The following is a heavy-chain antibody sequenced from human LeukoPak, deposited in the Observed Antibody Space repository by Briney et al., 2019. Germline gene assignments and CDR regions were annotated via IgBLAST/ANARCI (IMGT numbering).Heavy chain of an antibody. J-gene: IGHJ4*02. Sequence: GASVKVSCKASGGTLSSYAISWVRQAPGQGLEWMGGIIPIFGTANYAQKSQGRVTITADESTSTAYMELSSLRSEDTAVYYCARAPPMAAAGTYFDYWGQGTLVTVSS. CDR2: IIPIFGTA. CDR1: GGTLSSYA. D-gene: IGHD6-13*01. V-gene: IGHV1-69*13. CDR3: ARAPPMAAAGTYFDY.